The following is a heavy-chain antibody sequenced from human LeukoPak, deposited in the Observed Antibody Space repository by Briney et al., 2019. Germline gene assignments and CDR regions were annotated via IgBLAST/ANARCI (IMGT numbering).Heavy chain of an antibody. V-gene: IGHV1-18*01. Sequence: VASVKVSCKASGYTFTSYGISWVRQAPGQGLEWMAWISAYNGQTNYAQNFEGRVTMTTDTSTSTAYMELRSLRSDDTAVYYCVRERYLYNIGGYYEHDAFDIWGQGTMVTVSS. CDR1: GYTFTSYG. J-gene: IGHJ3*02. CDR3: VRERYLYNIGGYYEHDAFDI. CDR2: ISAYNGQT. D-gene: IGHD3-22*01.